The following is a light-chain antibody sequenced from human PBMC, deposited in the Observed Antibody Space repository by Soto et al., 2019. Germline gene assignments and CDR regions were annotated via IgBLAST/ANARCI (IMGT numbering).Light chain of an antibody. Sequence: EIVLTQSPGTLSLSAGERASLSCRASQSVSSSYLAWYQQKPGQAPRLLIYDAPSRATGIPDRFSGSGSGTDYTLTISRLEPEDFAVYYCQQYGSAPWTYGQRTKVESK. CDR1: QSVSSSY. CDR2: DAP. CDR3: QQYGSAPWT. V-gene: IGKV3-20*01. J-gene: IGKJ1*01.